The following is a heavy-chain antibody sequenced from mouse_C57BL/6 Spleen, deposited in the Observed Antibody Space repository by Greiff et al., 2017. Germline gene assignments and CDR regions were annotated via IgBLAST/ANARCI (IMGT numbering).Heavy chain of an antibody. CDR3: ATHDSDGGDYAMDY. CDR2: IYPGSGST. V-gene: IGHV1-55*01. CDR1: GYTFTSYW. J-gene: IGHJ4*01. Sequence: QVQLQQPGAELVKPGASVKMSCKASGYTFTSYWITWVKQRTGQGLEWIGDIYPGSGSTNYNEKFKSKATLTVDTSSSTAYMQLSSLTSEDSAVYYCATHDSDGGDYAMDYWGQGTSVTVSS. D-gene: IGHD2-4*01.